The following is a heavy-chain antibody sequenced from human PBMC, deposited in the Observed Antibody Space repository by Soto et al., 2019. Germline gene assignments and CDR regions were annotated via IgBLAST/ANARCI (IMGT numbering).Heavy chain of an antibody. V-gene: IGHV4-34*01. CDR1: GGSFSGYY. J-gene: IGHJ5*02. CDR2: INHSGST. D-gene: IGHD3-10*01. Sequence: QVQLQQWGAGLLKPSETLSLTCAVYGGSFSGYYWSWIRQPPGKGLAWIGEINHSGSTNDNPSLMSRVTISVDTSKNQLSLSRGSVTAAGTAVYYCARGGITMVRGVPQGFDPWGQGTLVTVSS. CDR3: ARGGITMVRGVPQGFDP.